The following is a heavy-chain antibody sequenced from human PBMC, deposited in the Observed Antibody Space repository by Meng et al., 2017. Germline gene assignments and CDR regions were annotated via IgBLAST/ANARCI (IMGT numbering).Heavy chain of an antibody. Sequence: SVKVSCKASGFTFTSSAMQWVRQARGQRLEWIGWIVVGSGNTNYAQKFQERVTITRDMSTSTAYIELSSLRSEDTAVYYCAAGLTYYYDSSGYYVGDAFDIWGQGTMVTVSS. CDR1: GFTFTSSA. CDR3: AAGLTYYYDSSGYYVGDAFDI. V-gene: IGHV1-58*02. CDR2: IVVGSGNT. D-gene: IGHD3-22*01. J-gene: IGHJ3*02.